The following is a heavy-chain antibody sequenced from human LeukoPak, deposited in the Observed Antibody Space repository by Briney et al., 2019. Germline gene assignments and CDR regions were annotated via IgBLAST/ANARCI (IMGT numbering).Heavy chain of an antibody. CDR1: GFTFSSYS. CDR2: ISSSSSYI. CDR3: AKTLGGTLYNAFDV. V-gene: IGHV3-21*04. J-gene: IGHJ3*01. Sequence: GGSLRLSCAASGFTFSSYSMNWVRQAPGKGLEWVSSISSSSSYIYYADSVKGRFTISRDNARNSLYLQMNSLRPEDTALYYCAKTLGGTLYNAFDVWGQGTKVTVSS. D-gene: IGHD1-26*01.